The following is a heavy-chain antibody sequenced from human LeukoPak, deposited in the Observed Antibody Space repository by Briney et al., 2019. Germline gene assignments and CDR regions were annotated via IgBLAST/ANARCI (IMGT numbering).Heavy chain of an antibody. V-gene: IGHV4-34*01. Sequence: PSETLSLTCAVYGGSFSGYYWSWLRQPPGKGLEWIGEINHSGSTNYNPSLKSRVTISVDTSKNQFSLKLSSVTAADTAMYYCARESTTVAGTFDYWGQGTLVTVSS. D-gene: IGHD6-19*01. CDR1: GGSFSGYY. CDR2: INHSGST. J-gene: IGHJ4*02. CDR3: ARESTTVAGTFDY.